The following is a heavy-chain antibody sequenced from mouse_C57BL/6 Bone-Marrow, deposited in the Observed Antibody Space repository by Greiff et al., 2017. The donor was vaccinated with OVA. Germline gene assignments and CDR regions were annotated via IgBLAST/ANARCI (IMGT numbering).Heavy chain of an antibody. V-gene: IGHV1-19*01. CDR3: GRRVGNPAWFAY. J-gene: IGHJ3*01. D-gene: IGHD2-1*01. CDR1: GYTFTDYY. CDR2: INPYNGGT. Sequence: VQLQQSGPVLVKPGASVKMSCKASGYTFTDYYMNWVKQSHGKSLEWIGVINPYNGGTSYNQKFKGKATLTVDKSSSTAYMELNSLTSEDSAVYYCGRRVGNPAWFAYWGQGTLVTVSA.